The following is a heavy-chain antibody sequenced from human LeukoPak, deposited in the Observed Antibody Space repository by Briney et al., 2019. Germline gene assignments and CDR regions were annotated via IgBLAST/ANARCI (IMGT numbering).Heavy chain of an antibody. V-gene: IGHV1-46*01. CDR1: GYTFTSYY. D-gene: IGHD3-9*01. J-gene: IGHJ4*02. CDR2: INPSGGST. Sequence: ASVKVSCKASGYTFTSYYMHWVRQAPGQGLEWMGIINPSGGSTSYAQKFQGRVTMTRDTSTSTVYMELSSLRSEDTAVYYCARGGSMYDILTGYFPETYFDYWGQGTLVTVSS. CDR3: ARGGSMYDILTGYFPETYFDY.